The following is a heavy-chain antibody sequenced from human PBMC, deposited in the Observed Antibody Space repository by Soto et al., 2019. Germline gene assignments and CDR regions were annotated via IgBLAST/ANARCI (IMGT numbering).Heavy chain of an antibody. CDR2: IYYSGST. CDR3: ARDRASFWSSPAPNYGMDV. D-gene: IGHD3-3*01. J-gene: IGHJ6*02. V-gene: IGHV4-30-4*01. Sequence: SETLSLTCTVSGGSISSGDYYWSWIRQPPGKGLEWIGYIYYSGSTYYNPSLKSRVSISIDTSKNQFSLKLTSVTAADTAVYYCARDRASFWSSPAPNYGMDVWGQGATVTAP. CDR1: GGSISSGDYY.